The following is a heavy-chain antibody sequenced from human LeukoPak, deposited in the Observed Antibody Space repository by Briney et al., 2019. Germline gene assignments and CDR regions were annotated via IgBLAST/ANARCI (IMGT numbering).Heavy chain of an antibody. Sequence: PGGSLRLSCAASGFTFSNYGMHWVRQAPGKGLEWVAVISYDGSNKYYADSVKGRFTISRDNSKNTLYLQMNSLRAEDTAVYYCAKGLSIAAAGVDYWGQGTLVTVSS. V-gene: IGHV3-30*18. CDR1: GFTFSNYG. D-gene: IGHD6-13*01. J-gene: IGHJ4*02. CDR3: AKGLSIAAAGVDY. CDR2: ISYDGSNK.